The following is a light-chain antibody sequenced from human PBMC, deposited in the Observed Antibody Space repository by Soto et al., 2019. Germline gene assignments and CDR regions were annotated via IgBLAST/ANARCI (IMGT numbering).Light chain of an antibody. CDR3: QHYGRSAYT. Sequence: EIVLTQSPGTLSLSPGERATLSCRASQSVSSNYLAWYQQKPGQAPRLLIYGASSRATGIPDRFSGSGSGTAFTLTISRLEPEDCAVYYCQHYGRSAYTFGQGTTLEIK. CDR1: QSVSSNY. J-gene: IGKJ2*01. CDR2: GAS. V-gene: IGKV3-20*01.